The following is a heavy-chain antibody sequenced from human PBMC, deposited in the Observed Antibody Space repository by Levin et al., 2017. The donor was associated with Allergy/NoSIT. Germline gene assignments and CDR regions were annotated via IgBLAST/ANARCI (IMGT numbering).Heavy chain of an antibody. J-gene: IGHJ4*02. CDR3: AKDSTSYISGQDLDC. V-gene: IGHV3-9*01. CDR1: GFNFDGYA. Sequence: SLKISCAGSGFNFDGYAMHWVRRGPGKGLEWVSGISWNGGRVAYADSVKGRFTVARDNAKNSLFLQMSNLRPEDSALYYCAKDSTSYISGQDLDCWGPGTLVTVSS. D-gene: IGHD6-25*01. CDR2: ISWNGGRV.